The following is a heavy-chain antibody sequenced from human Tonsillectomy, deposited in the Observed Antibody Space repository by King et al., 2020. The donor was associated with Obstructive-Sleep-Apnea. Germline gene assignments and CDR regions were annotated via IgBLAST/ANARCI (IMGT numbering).Heavy chain of an antibody. D-gene: IGHD6-13*01. V-gene: IGHV4-34*01. Sequence: VQLQQWCAGLLKPSETLSLTCAVYGGSFSDYYWSWIRQPPGKGLEWIGEINHSGSTNYNPSLKSRVTISVDMSKNQFSLKLTSVTAADTAVYYCARGSGAADVNWFDPWGQGALVTVSS. CDR1: GGSFSDYY. CDR3: ARGSGAADVNWFDP. CDR2: INHSGST. J-gene: IGHJ5*02.